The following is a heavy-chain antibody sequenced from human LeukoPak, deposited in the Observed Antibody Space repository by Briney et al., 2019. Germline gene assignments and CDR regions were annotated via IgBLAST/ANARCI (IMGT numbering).Heavy chain of an antibody. CDR2: IYPSGST. J-gene: IGHJ4*02. Sequence: PSETLSLTCTVSGGSISSYYWTWIRQPAGKGLEWIGRIYPSGSTNYNPSLKSRVTMSVDTSKNQFSPKLSSVTAADTAVYYCARENSGSYREFDYWGQGTLVTVSS. CDR3: ARENSGSYREFDY. D-gene: IGHD1-26*01. CDR1: GGSISSYY. V-gene: IGHV4-4*07.